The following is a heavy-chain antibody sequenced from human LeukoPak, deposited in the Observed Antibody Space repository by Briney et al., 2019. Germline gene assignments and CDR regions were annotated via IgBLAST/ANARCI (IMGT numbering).Heavy chain of an antibody. J-gene: IGHJ4*02. CDR3: ATRLDILTGYYGDFDY. CDR2: INAGNGNT. D-gene: IGHD3-9*01. V-gene: IGHV1-3*01. Sequence: ASVKVSCKASGYTFTSYAMHWVRQAPGQRLEWIGWINAGNGNTKYSQKFQGRVTITRDTSASTAYMELSSLRSEDTAVYYCATRLDILTGYYGDFDYWGQGTLVTVSS. CDR1: GYTFTSYA.